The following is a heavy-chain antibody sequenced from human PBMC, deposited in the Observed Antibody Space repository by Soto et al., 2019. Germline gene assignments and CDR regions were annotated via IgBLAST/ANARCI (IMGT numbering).Heavy chain of an antibody. CDR3: ATVRGIAALDS. CDR1: GFTFFSHG. Sequence: QVQLVESGGGVVLPGRSLRLSCAASGFTFFSHGMHWVRQAPGKGLEWVAVVSYDGSNKYYADSVKGRFTISRDNSKNTLYLQINSLRTEDTAVYYCATVRGIAALDSWGQGTLITVSS. CDR2: VSYDGSNK. J-gene: IGHJ4*02. V-gene: IGHV3-30*03. D-gene: IGHD6-13*01.